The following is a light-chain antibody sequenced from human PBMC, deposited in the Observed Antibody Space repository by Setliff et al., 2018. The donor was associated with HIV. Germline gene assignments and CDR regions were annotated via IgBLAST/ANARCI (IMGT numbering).Light chain of an antibody. CDR2: STN. V-gene: IGLV8-61*01. CDR3: VLYMGSGRGV. J-gene: IGLJ3*02. CDR1: SGSVSTSYY. Sequence: QTVVTQEPSFSVSPGGTVTLTCGLSSGSVSTSYYPSWYQQTPGQAPRTLIYSTNTRPSGVPDRFSGSILGNKAALTITGAQADDESDYYCVLYMGSGRGVFGGGTKVTVL.